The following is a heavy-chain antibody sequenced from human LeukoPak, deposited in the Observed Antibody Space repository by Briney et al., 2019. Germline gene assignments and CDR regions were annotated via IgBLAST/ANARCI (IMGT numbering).Heavy chain of an antibody. CDR1: GFSFSNHY. CDR2: INEDGSNK. V-gene: IGHV3-7*01. Sequence: GGSLRLSCTASGFSFSNHYMRWIRQAPGKGLEWVANINEDGSNKWHLGSVKGRFTVSRDNARNSLYLQMNSLRVEDTAVYYCTKVIVAVPGYFDYFDFWGQGVLVTVSS. J-gene: IGHJ4*02. CDR3: TKVIVAVPGYFDYFDF. D-gene: IGHD6-19*01.